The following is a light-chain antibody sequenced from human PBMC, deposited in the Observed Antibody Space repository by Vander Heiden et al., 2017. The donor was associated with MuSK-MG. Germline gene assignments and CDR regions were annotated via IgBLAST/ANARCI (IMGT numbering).Light chain of an antibody. V-gene: IGKV1-33*01. Sequence: IQITHSPSSLSASVGDRVTITCQASQDISNYLNWYQQKPGKAPKLLIYDASNLETGVPSRFSGSGSGTDFTFTISSLQPEDIATYYCQQYDNHPYTFGQGTKMXIK. CDR2: DAS. CDR1: QDISNY. J-gene: IGKJ2*01. CDR3: QQYDNHPYT.